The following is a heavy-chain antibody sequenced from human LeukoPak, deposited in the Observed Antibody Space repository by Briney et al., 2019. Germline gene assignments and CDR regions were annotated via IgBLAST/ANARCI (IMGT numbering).Heavy chain of an antibody. CDR3: ARVVTYDFWSGYYPPNWFDP. CDR2: LSYDGSNK. CDR1: GFTFSSYA. D-gene: IGHD3-3*01. V-gene: IGHV3-30-3*01. J-gene: IGHJ5*02. Sequence: GRSLRLSCAASGFTFSSYAMHWVRQAPGKGLEWVAVLSYDGSNKYYADSVKGRFTISRDNSKNTLYLQMNSLRAEDTAVYYCARVVTYDFWSGYYPPNWFDPWGQGTLVTLSS.